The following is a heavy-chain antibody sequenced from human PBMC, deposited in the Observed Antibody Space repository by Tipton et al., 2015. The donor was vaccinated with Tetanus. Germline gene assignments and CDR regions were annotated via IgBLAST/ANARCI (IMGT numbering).Heavy chain of an antibody. Sequence: SLRLSCAASGFTFSSYSMNWVRQAPGKGLEWVANIKQDGSEKYYVDSVKGRFTISRDNAKNSLYLQMNSLRAEDTAVYYCARVDSSGWYCPLFDYWGQGTLVTVSS. CDR3: ARVDSSGWYCPLFDY. CDR2: IKQDGSEK. CDR1: GFTFSSYS. V-gene: IGHV3-7*04. D-gene: IGHD6-19*01. J-gene: IGHJ4*02.